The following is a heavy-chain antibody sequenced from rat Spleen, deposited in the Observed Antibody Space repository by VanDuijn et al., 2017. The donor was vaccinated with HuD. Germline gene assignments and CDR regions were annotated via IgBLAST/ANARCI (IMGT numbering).Heavy chain of an antibody. CDR2: ISTRGGST. CDR3: TRAQNYPGIRGNWFAY. CDR1: GFTFRSFP. D-gene: IGHD1-4*01. Sequence: EVQLVESGGGLVQPGRSMKLSCGASGFTFRSFPMAWVRQGPTKGLEWVATISTRGGSTEHLDSLKGRFTISRDNAKSTLYLQMNSLRSEDTATYYCTRAQNYPGIRGNWFAYWGQGTLVTVSS. V-gene: IGHV5-46*01. J-gene: IGHJ3*01.